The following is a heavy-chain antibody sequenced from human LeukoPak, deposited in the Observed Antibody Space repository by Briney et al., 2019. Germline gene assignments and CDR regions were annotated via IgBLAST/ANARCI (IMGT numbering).Heavy chain of an antibody. CDR1: GGSISSSSYY. J-gene: IGHJ6*03. D-gene: IGHD3-3*01. V-gene: IGHV4-39*01. Sequence: PSGTLSLTCAVSGGSISSSSYYWGWIRQPPGKGLEWIGSIYYSGSTYYNPSLKSRVTISVDTSKNQFSLKLSSVTAADTAVYYCAITIFGVVPPMDVWGKGTTVTVSS. CDR3: AITIFGVVPPMDV. CDR2: IYYSGST.